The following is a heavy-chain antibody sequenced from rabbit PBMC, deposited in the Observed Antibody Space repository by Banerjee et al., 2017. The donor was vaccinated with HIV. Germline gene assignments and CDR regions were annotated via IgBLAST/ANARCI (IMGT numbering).Heavy chain of an antibody. CDR1: GFSFSSYG. Sequence: QEQLEESGGGLVQPEGSLTLTCTASGFSFSSYGVSWVRQAPGKGPEWIGYIDPVFGSTYYASWVNGRFTISKTSSTTVTLQMTSLTAADTATYFCARRAGYAGYGYGGGMDLWGPGTLVTVS. D-gene: IGHD6-1*01. CDR2: IDPVFGST. CDR3: ARRAGYAGYGYGGGMDL. V-gene: IGHV1S45*01. J-gene: IGHJ6*01.